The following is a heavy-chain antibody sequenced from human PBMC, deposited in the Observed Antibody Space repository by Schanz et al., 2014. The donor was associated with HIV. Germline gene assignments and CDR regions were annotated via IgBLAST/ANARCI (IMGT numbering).Heavy chain of an antibody. Sequence: QVQLVESGGGVVQPGTSLRLSCAASGFNFRIFGMHWVRQAPGKGLEWVAIIGYDGTNIYYAASVKGRFTISRDNSKNTWYLQMNSRRAEDTAMYFCARETGGSGWYTLDYWGQGTLIAVSS. CDR1: GFNFRIFG. J-gene: IGHJ4*02. CDR3: ARETGGSGWYTLDY. CDR2: IGYDGTNI. V-gene: IGHV3-33*01. D-gene: IGHD6-19*01.